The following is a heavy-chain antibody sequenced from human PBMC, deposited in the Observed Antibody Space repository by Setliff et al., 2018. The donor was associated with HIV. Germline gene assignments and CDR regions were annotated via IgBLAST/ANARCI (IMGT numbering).Heavy chain of an antibody. CDR2: ISAYNGNT. D-gene: IGHD6-19*01. V-gene: IGHV1-18*01. CDR3: ARDLGRSSGWYFLAGSGDSCDI. Sequence: ASVKVSCKASGYTFTSYGISWVRQAPGEGLAWMGWISAYNGNTNYAQKLQGRVTMTTDTSTSTAYRELRSLRSDYTAVYYCARDLGRSSGWYFLAGSGDSCDIWGQGTMVTVSS. J-gene: IGHJ3*02. CDR1: GYTFTSYG.